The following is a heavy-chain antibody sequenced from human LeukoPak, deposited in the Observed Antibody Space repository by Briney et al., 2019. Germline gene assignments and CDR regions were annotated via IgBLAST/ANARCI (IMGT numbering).Heavy chain of an antibody. V-gene: IGHV4-38-2*02. CDR3: ARSYERYSYGPAGY. Sequence: SETLSLSCTVSGYSISSGYYWGWIRQPPGKGLEWIGSVYYSGSTYYNPYLKSRVTMSVDTSKNQFSLKLTSVGAADTAVYYCARSYERYSYGPAGYWGPGNLVTVSS. J-gene: IGHJ4*02. D-gene: IGHD5-18*01. CDR2: VYYSGST. CDR1: GYSISSGYY.